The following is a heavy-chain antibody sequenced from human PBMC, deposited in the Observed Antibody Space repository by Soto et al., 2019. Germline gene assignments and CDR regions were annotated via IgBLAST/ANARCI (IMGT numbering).Heavy chain of an antibody. J-gene: IGHJ5*02. Sequence: QVQLQESGPGLVKPSQTLSLTCTVSGGSISSGDYYWSWIRQPPGKGLEWIGYIYYSGSTYYNPSLKSRVTISVDTSKNQFSLKLSSVTAADTAVYYCARGGFDGEFRGVIKNAGNWFDPWGQGTLVTVSS. V-gene: IGHV4-30-4*01. CDR2: IYYSGST. D-gene: IGHD3-10*01. CDR1: GGSISSGDYY. CDR3: ARGGFDGEFRGVIKNAGNWFDP.